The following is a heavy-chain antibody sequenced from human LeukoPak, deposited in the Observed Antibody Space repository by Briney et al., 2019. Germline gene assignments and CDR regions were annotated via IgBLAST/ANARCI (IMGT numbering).Heavy chain of an antibody. CDR2: ISYDGSNK. D-gene: IGHD3-10*01. V-gene: IGHV3-30*18. CDR1: GFTFSRYG. Sequence: GGSLRLSCAASGFTFSRYGMHWVRQAPGKGLEWVAVISYDGSNKYYAGSVKGRFTISRDNSKNTLYLQMNSLRAEDTAVYYCAKDSKRWKTYYYESGSYYFEYWGQGTLVTVSS. CDR3: AKDSKRWKTYYYESGSYYFEY. J-gene: IGHJ4*02.